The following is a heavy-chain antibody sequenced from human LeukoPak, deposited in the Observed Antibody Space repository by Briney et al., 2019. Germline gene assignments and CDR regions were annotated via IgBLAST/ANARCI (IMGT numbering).Heavy chain of an antibody. Sequence: GGSLRLSCAASRFTFSSYAMSWVRQAPGKGLEWVSAISGSGGSTYYADSVKGRFTISRDNSKNTLYLQMNSLRAEDTAVYYCATSGNLRYYFDYWGQGTLVTVSS. CDR3: ATSGNLRYYFDY. CDR1: RFTFSSYA. J-gene: IGHJ4*02. D-gene: IGHD3-10*01. CDR2: ISGSGGST. V-gene: IGHV3-23*01.